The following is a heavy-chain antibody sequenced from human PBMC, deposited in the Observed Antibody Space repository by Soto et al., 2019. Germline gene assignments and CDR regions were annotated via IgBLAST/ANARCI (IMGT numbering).Heavy chain of an antibody. CDR3: AKSGEPYYDFWSGYFTFDY. V-gene: IGHV3-23*01. D-gene: IGHD3-3*01. CDR2: ISGSGGST. CDR1: GFTFSSYA. J-gene: IGHJ4*02. Sequence: GVSLRLSCAASGFTFSSYAMSWVRQAPGKGLEWVSAISGSGGSTYYADSVKGRFTISRDNSKNTLYLQMNSLRAEDTAVYYCAKSGEPYYDFWSGYFTFDYWGQGTLVTVSS.